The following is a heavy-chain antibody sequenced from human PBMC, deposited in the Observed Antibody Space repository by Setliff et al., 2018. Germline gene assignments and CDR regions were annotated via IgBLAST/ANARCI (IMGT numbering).Heavy chain of an antibody. CDR1: GGSISNHF. Sequence: SETLSLTCTVSGGSISNHFWSWIRQPPGKGLEWIGYIYYSGNSNYDTNYNPSLKSRVTISVDTSKNQFSLKLSSVTAADTAVYYCARGAVVGVSDAFDIWGQGTMVTVSS. CDR2: IYYSGNSNYDT. V-gene: IGHV4-59*11. J-gene: IGHJ3*02. D-gene: IGHD1-26*01. CDR3: ARGAVVGVSDAFDI.